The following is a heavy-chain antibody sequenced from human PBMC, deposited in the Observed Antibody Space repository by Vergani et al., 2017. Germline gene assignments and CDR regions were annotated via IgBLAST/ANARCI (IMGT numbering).Heavy chain of an antibody. CDR1: GLTFSDYY. J-gene: IGHJ3*02. Sequence: QVQLVESGGGLVKPGGSLRLSCAASGLTFSDYYMSWIRQAPGKGLEWVPYISSSGSTIYYADSVKGRFTISRDNAKNSLYLQMNSLRAEDTAVYYCARDFPAGGLVVITTDAFDIWGQGTMVTVSS. D-gene: IGHD3-22*01. V-gene: IGHV3-11*01. CDR2: ISSSGSTI. CDR3: ARDFPAGGLVVITTDAFDI.